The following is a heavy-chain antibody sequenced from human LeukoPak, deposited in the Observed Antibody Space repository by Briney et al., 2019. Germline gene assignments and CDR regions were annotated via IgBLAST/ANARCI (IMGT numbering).Heavy chain of an antibody. CDR1: GITLSNYG. CDR3: AKRGVVIRVILVGFHKEAYYFDS. V-gene: IGHV3-23*01. J-gene: IGHJ4*02. CDR2: ISGSGGST. Sequence: GGSLRLSCAVSGITLSNYGMSWVLQAPGKGLEWVAGISGSGGSTNYADSVKGRFTISRDNPKNTLYLQMNILRAEDTAVYFCAKRGVVIRVILVGFHKEAYYFDSWGQGALVTVSS. D-gene: IGHD3-22*01.